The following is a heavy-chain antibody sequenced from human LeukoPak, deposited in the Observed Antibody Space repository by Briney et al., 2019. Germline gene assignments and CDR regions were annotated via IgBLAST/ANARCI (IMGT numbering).Heavy chain of an antibody. J-gene: IGHJ4*02. CDR1: GGSISSSSYY. Sequence: PSETLSLTCTVSGGSISSSSYYWGWIRQPPGKGLEWIGSIYYSGSTYYNPSLKSRVTISVDTSKNQFSLKLSSVTAADTAVYYCARVAAAGTLGIIDYWGQGTLVTVSS. CDR3: ARVAAAGTLGIIDY. D-gene: IGHD6-13*01. CDR2: IYYSGST. V-gene: IGHV4-39*07.